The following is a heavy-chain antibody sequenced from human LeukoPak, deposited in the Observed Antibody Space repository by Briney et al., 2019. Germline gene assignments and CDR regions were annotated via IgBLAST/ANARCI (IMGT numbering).Heavy chain of an antibody. D-gene: IGHD3-10*01. CDR3: ARRDMVRGVNWFDP. CDR2: IYYSGST. CDR1: GGSISSSSYY. J-gene: IGHJ5*02. V-gene: IGHV4-39*07. Sequence: SETLSLTCTVSGGSISSSSYYWGWIRQPPGKGLEWIGSIYYSGSTYYNPSLKSRVTISVDTSKNQFSLKLGSVTAADTAVYYCARRDMVRGVNWFDPWGQGTLVTVSS.